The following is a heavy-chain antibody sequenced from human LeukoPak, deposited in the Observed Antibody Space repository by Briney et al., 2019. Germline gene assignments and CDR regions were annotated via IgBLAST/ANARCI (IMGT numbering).Heavy chain of an antibody. CDR1: GYSFTSYW. CDR3: ARHPKSGYTGYECDH. J-gene: IGHJ4*02. D-gene: IGHD5-12*01. CDR2: VYLGDSDT. V-gene: IGHV5-51*01. Sequence: GESLKISCKGSGYSFTSYWIAWVRQMPGKGLEWMGIVYLGDSDTRYSPSFQGQVTISTDKSINTAYLQWSRLKASDTAIYYCARHPKSGYTGYECDHWGQGTLVTVSS.